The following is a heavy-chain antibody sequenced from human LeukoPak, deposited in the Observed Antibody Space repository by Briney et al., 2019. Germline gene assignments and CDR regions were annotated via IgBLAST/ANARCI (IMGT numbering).Heavy chain of an antibody. CDR3: ARSMYYYGSGSYYRDAFDI. CDR1: GGSISSSNW. V-gene: IGHV4-4*02. Sequence: PSGTLSLTCAVSGGSISSSNWWSWVRQPPGNGLEWIGEIYHSGSTNYNPSLKSRVTISVDKSKNQFSLKLSSVTAADTAVYYCARSMYYYGSGSYYRDAFDIWGQGTMVTVSS. D-gene: IGHD3-10*01. CDR2: IYHSGST. J-gene: IGHJ3*02.